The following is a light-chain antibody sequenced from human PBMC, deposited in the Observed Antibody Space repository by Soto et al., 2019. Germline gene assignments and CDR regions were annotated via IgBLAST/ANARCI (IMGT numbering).Light chain of an antibody. V-gene: IGLV2-14*03. CDR1: SSDVGGYNY. CDR3: SSYTSSSTRV. J-gene: IGLJ1*01. Sequence: QSVLTQPASVSGSPGQSITISCTGTSSDVGGYNYVSWYQQHPGKVPKLMIYDVSNRPSGVSYRFSGSKSGNTASLTISGLQADDEADYYCSSYTSSSTRVFGTGTKVTAL. CDR2: DVS.